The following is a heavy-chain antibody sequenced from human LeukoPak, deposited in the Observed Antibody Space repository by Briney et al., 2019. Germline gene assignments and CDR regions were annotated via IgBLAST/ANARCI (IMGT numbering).Heavy chain of an antibody. Sequence: GGSLRLSCAASGFTFSSYAMSWVRQAPGKGLEWVSAISGSGGSTYYADSVKGRFTISRDNSKNTLYLQMNSLRAKDTAVYYCAKDRTEGYCSSTSCSSGDYWGQGTLVTVSS. V-gene: IGHV3-23*01. D-gene: IGHD2-2*01. CDR3: AKDRTEGYCSSTSCSSGDY. CDR2: ISGSGGST. CDR1: GFTFSSYA. J-gene: IGHJ4*02.